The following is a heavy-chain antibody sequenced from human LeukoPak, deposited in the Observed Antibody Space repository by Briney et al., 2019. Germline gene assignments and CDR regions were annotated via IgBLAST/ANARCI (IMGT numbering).Heavy chain of an antibody. Sequence: GGSLRLSCAAFGFTFSSFEMNWVRQAPGKGLEWVSYISDSDSTIYYADSVKGRFTISRDNAKNLLYLQMNSLRAEDTAVYYCATVGRSIRPGHWGQGTLVTVSS. D-gene: IGHD2-15*01. CDR1: GFTFSSFE. CDR2: ISDSDSTI. J-gene: IGHJ4*02. V-gene: IGHV3-48*03. CDR3: ATVGRSIRPGH.